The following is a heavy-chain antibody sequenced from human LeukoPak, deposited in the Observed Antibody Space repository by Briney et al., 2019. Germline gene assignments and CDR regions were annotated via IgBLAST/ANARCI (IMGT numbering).Heavy chain of an antibody. CDR3: ARHVPGYCSGGSCYSPFDY. Sequence: SETLSLTCTVSGGSISSGDYYWSWIRQPPGKGLEWIGYIYNSGNTYYNPSLKSRVTASVDTSKNQFSLKLNSVTAADTAVYYCARHVPGYCSGGSCYSPFDYWGQGTLVTVSS. CDR2: IYNSGNT. CDR1: GGSISSGDYY. D-gene: IGHD2-15*01. J-gene: IGHJ4*02. V-gene: IGHV4-30-4*08.